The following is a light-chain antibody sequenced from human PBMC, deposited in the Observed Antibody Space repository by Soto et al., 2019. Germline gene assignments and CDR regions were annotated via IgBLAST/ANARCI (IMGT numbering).Light chain of an antibody. CDR3: QRYGGSPPFT. J-gene: IGKJ2*01. V-gene: IGKV3-20*01. Sequence: EIVLTQSPGTLSLSPGETATLSCRASQRVSNSYLAWYQKKPGQAPRLLIYGASSRAAGIPDRFSGSGAGTDFTLTISRLEPEDFAVYFWQRYGGSPPFTFGQGNKVEI. CDR2: GAS. CDR1: QRVSNSY.